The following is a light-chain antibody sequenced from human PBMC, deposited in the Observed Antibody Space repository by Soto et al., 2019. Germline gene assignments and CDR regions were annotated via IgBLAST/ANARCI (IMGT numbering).Light chain of an antibody. Sequence: EIVLTQSPATLSLSPGERDTLSCRASQSVSSYLAWYQQKQGQAHRLLIYDASNMATGIPARFSGSGSGTDFTLTISSREPEDFAVYYCQQRSNWPPYTVGQGTKLQIK. CDR2: DAS. CDR1: QSVSSY. V-gene: IGKV3-11*01. J-gene: IGKJ2*01. CDR3: QQRSNWPPYT.